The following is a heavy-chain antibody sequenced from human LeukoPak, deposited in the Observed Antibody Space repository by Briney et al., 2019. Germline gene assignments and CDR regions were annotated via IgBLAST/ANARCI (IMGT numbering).Heavy chain of an antibody. J-gene: IGHJ3*02. CDR1: GSTFSNYA. Sequence: GGSLRLSCAASGSTFSNYAMNWVRQAPGKGLEWVSGISGSGDSTDYADSVNGRFTISRDNSKNTLYLQMNSLRAEDTAIFYCAKDPRYCTRTSCWTDAFDIWGQGTMVTVSS. CDR2: ISGSGDST. D-gene: IGHD2-2*01. CDR3: AKDPRYCTRTSCWTDAFDI. V-gene: IGHV3-23*01.